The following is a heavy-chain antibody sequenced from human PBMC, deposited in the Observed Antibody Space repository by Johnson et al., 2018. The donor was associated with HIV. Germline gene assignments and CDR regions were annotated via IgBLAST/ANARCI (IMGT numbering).Heavy chain of an antibody. V-gene: IGHV3-20*04. J-gene: IGHJ3*02. D-gene: IGHD3-22*01. CDR2: INSDGSSP. CDR3: ARDAGGGRIVVDYDAFDI. Sequence: VQLVESGGGEVRPGGSLRLACVASGFIFDDYGLTWVRQAPGEGLEWVSGINSDGSSPSYADSVKGRFPLSQDNAKNTLYLQMNSLRAEDTAVYYCARDAGGGRIVVDYDAFDIWGQGTMVTVSS. CDR1: GFIFDDYG.